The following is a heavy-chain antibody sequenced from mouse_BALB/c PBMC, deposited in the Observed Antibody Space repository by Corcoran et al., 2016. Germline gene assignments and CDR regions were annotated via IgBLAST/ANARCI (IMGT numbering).Heavy chain of an antibody. CDR2: INPNNGGT. Sequence: EVLLQQSGPDLVKPGSSVKIPCKASGYTFTDYNMDWVKQSHGKSLEWIGDINPNNGGTIYNQKFKGKATLTVDKSSSTAYMELRSLTSEDTAVYYCARGDSSGRFAYWGQGTLVIVSA. D-gene: IGHD3-2*01. CDR3: ARGDSSGRFAY. V-gene: IGHV1-18*01. J-gene: IGHJ3*01. CDR1: GYTFTDYN.